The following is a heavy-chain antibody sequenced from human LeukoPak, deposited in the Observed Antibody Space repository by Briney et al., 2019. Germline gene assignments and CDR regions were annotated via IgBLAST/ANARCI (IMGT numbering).Heavy chain of an antibody. CDR3: VRDETLWTLDW. CDR2: INERGTDS. J-gene: IGHJ4*02. V-gene: IGHV3-74*03. CDR1: GFTFSGHW. Sequence: GGSLRLSCTASGFTFSGHWIHWVRQPPGMGLVWVSRINERGTDSMYAESVKGRFTISRDNAKNTVYLQMSSLRAEDTAVYYCVRDETLWTLDWWGQGTLVSVSS. D-gene: IGHD1-1*01.